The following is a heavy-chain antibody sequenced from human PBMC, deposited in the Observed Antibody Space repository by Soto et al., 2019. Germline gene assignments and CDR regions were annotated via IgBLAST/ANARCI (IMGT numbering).Heavy chain of an antibody. Sequence: SVKVSCKASGYTFTSYGISWVRQAPGQGLEWMGWISAYNGNTNYAQKLQGRVTMTTDTSTSTAYMELRSLRSDDTAVYYCARDRGREDIVVVVAADGMDVWGQGTTVT. D-gene: IGHD2-15*01. V-gene: IGHV1-18*01. CDR1: GYTFTSYG. J-gene: IGHJ6*02. CDR3: ARDRGREDIVVVVAADGMDV. CDR2: ISAYNGNT.